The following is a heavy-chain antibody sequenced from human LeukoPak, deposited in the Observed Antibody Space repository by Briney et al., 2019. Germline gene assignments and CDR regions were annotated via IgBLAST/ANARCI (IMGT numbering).Heavy chain of an antibody. Sequence: ASVKVSCKASGYTFINYGVSWVRQAPGQGLECMGWISAYNGKTNYAQKLQGRVTLTTDTSTSTAYMELRNLRSDDTAVYYCARGYYYDSSGYYPDDHWGQGTLVIVSS. J-gene: IGHJ4*02. V-gene: IGHV1-18*01. D-gene: IGHD3-22*01. CDR1: GYTFINYG. CDR3: ARGYYYDSSGYYPDDH. CDR2: ISAYNGKT.